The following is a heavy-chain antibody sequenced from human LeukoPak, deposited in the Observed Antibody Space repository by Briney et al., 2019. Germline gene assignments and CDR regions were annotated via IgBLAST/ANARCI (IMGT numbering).Heavy chain of an antibody. CDR2: IYHSGST. J-gene: IGHJ4*02. D-gene: IGHD1-26*01. Sequence: SETLSLTCAVSGGSISSSNWWSWVRQPPGKGLEWIGEIYHSGSTNYNPSLKSRVTISVDTSKNQFSLKLSSVTAADTAVYYCARERSYGGPYDYWGQGTLVTVSS. CDR1: GGSISSSNW. V-gene: IGHV4-4*02. CDR3: ARERSYGGPYDY.